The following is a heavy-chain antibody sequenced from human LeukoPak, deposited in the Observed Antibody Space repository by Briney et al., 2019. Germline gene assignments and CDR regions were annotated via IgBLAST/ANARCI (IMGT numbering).Heavy chain of an antibody. J-gene: IGHJ5*02. Sequence: AGSLRLSCVASGFTFSDYYMSWIRQPPGEGLEWISYITTRANIIYHVDAVQGRFTVSADPAKNSLYLQMNNLRAEDTALYFCARGGDYVGVAARIDLWGQGTLVTVSS. V-gene: IGHV3-11*01. CDR2: ITTRANII. D-gene: IGHD4-23*01. CDR1: GFTFSDYY. CDR3: ARGGDYVGVAARIDL.